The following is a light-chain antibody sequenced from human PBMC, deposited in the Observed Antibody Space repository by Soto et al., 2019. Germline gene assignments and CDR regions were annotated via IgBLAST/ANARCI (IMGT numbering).Light chain of an antibody. J-gene: IGKJ5*01. V-gene: IGKV3-11*01. CDR2: DAS. CDR3: QQRSNWPIT. CDR1: QSVSSY. Sequence: EIVLTQSPATLSLSPGESATLSCRASQSVSSYLAWYQQKPGQAPRLLIYDASTRATGIPARFSGSGSGTDFTLTIIRLEPEDFAVYYCQQRSNWPITFGQGTRLEIK.